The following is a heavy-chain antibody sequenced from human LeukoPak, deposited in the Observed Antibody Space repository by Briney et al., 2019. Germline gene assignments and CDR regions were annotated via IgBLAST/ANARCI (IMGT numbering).Heavy chain of an antibody. J-gene: IGHJ4*02. V-gene: IGHV3-7*01. CDR1: GFTFSSYW. Sequence: GGSLRLSCAASGFTFSSYWMSWVRQAPGKGLEWVANIKQDGSENYYVDSVKGRFTISRDNAKNSLYLQMNRLRAEDTAVYYCARDFSMGYSSSWYVGYWGQGTLVTVSS. CDR3: ARDFSMGYSSSWYVGY. D-gene: IGHD6-13*01. CDR2: IKQDGSEN.